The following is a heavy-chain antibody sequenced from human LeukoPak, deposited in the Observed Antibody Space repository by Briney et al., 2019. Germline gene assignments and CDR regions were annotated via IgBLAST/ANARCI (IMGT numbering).Heavy chain of an antibody. CDR2: IYYSGGT. V-gene: IGHV4-59*01. CDR3: ARGFRMYALHNWFDP. D-gene: IGHD2-8*01. CDR1: GGSISSYY. Sequence: SETLSLTCTVSGGSISSYYWSWIRQPPGKGLEWIGYIYYSGGTTYNPSRRSRVTISVDTSKNQFALKLSSVAAADTAVYYCARGFRMYALHNWFDPWGQGTLVTVSS. J-gene: IGHJ5*02.